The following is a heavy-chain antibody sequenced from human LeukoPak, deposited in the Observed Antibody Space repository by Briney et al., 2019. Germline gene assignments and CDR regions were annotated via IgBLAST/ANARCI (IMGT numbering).Heavy chain of an antibody. D-gene: IGHD2-21*01. CDR3: AKVLWSSGYFQH. CDR1: GFTFSSYA. CDR2: ISGSGGST. J-gene: IGHJ1*01. Sequence: GGSLRLSCAASGFTFSSYAMSWVRQAPGKGLEWVSAISGSGGSTYYADSVKGRFTISRDNSKKTLYLQMNSLRAEDTAVYYCAKVLWSSGYFQHWGQGTLVSVSS. V-gene: IGHV3-23*01.